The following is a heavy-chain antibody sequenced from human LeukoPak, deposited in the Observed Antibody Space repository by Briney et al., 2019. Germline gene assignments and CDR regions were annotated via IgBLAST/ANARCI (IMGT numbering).Heavy chain of an antibody. CDR1: GFTFSSYL. CDR3: ARAPSEIGGYYPEYFRH. Sequence: GGSLRLSCAASGFTFSSYLMHWVRQAPGKGLVWVSRIKSDGSTNYADSVKGRFTISRDNAKNTVSLQMNSLRTEVTGVYYCARAPSEIGGYYPEYFRHWGQGTLVTVSS. J-gene: IGHJ1*01. D-gene: IGHD3-22*01. CDR2: IKSDGST. V-gene: IGHV3-74*01.